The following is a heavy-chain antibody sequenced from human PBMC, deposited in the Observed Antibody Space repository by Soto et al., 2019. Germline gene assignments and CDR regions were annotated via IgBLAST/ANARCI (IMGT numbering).Heavy chain of an antibody. V-gene: IGHV3-30-3*01. J-gene: IGHJ6*02. Sequence: QVQLVESGGGVVQPGRSLRLSCAASGFTFSSYAMHWVRQAPGKGLEWVAVISYDGSNKYYGDSVKGRFTISRDNSKNTLYLQMNSLRAEDTAVDYCARGAQAAGGYYYYYGMDVWGQGTTVTVSS. D-gene: IGHD6-13*01. CDR1: GFTFSSYA. CDR3: ARGAQAAGGYYYYYGMDV. CDR2: ISYDGSNK.